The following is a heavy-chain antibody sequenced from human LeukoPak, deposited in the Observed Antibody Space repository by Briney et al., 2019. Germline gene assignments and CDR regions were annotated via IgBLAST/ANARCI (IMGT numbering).Heavy chain of an antibody. CDR3: ASEKNYGDKYFDS. D-gene: IGHD4-17*01. Sequence: SVKVSCKASGYTFSSYVFSWVRQAPGQGLEWVGSIIPIFGTTDFAQTFQGRLMLTKDTSTSTAYMELSSLRSEDTAIYYCASEKNYGDKYFDSWGQGTVVTVSS. V-gene: IGHV1-69*05. J-gene: IGHJ4*02. CDR1: GYTFSSYV. CDR2: IIPIFGTT.